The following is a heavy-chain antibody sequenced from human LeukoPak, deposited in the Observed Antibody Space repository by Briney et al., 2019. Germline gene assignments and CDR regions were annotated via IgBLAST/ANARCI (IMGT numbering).Heavy chain of an antibody. CDR3: ARAQRGYCSGGSCPPSFDY. CDR2: IYYSGST. CDR1: GGSISSYY. V-gene: IGHV4-59*01. Sequence: SETLSLTCTVSGGSISSYYWSWIRQPPGKGLEWIGYIYYSGSTNYNPSLKSRVTISVDTSKNQFSLKLSSVTAADTAVYYCARAQRGYCSGGSCPPSFDYWGQGTLVTVSS. D-gene: IGHD2-15*01. J-gene: IGHJ4*02.